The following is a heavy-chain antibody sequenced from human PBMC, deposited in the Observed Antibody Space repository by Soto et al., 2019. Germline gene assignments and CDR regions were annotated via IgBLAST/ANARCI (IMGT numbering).Heavy chain of an antibody. CDR1: GGSFNSGSYY. D-gene: IGHD3-16*01. V-gene: IGHV4-61*01. CDR2: VYYTGRT. J-gene: IGHJ4*02. Sequence: PSETLSLTCTVSGGSFNSGSYYWSWVRQPPGKGLEWIGYVYYTGRTSYSPSLKSRVTISADTSKNQFSLILTSVTAADTAVYYCARDYDYFDHWGQGSLVTVSS. CDR3: ARDYDYFDH.